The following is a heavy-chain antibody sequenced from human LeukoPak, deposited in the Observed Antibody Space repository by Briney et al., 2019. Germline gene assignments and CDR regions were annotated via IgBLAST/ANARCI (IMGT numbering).Heavy chain of an antibody. CDR3: ARGSNDYGDYGDY. V-gene: IGHV3-7*04. CDR2: IKQDGSEK. Sequence: PGGSLRLSCAASGFTFSSYWMSWVRQAPGKGLEWVANIKQDGSEKYYVDSVKGRFTISRDNAKNTLYLQMNSLRAEDTAVYFCARGSNDYGDYGDYWGQGTLVTVSS. CDR1: GFTFSSYW. D-gene: IGHD4-17*01. J-gene: IGHJ4*02.